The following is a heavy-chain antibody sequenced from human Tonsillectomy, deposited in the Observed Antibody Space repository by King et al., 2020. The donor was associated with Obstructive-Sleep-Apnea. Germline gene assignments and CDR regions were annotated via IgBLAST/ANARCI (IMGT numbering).Heavy chain of an antibody. J-gene: IGHJ4*02. V-gene: IGHV4-61*01. CDR2: IYYSGST. CDR3: AREKTDYYDSSGYYQKNYFDY. Sequence: VQLQESGPGLVKPSETLSLTCTVSGGSVSSGSYYWSWIRQPPGKGLEWIWYIYYSGSTNHNPSLKSRVTISVDTSKNQCSLKLSSVTAADTAVYYCAREKTDYYDSSGYYQKNYFDYWGQGTLVTVSS. CDR1: GGSVSSGSYY. D-gene: IGHD3-22*01.